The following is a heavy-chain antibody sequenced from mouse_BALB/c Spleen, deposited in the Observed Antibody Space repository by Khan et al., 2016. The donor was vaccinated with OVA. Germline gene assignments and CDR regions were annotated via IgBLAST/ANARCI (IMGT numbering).Heavy chain of an antibody. CDR3: ARSTLNAARSIVY. J-gene: IGHJ4*01. D-gene: IGHD1-2*01. V-gene: IGHV1S34*01. Sequence: LVKTGASVKISCKASGYSFTGYYMHWVKQSHGKSLEWIGYISCYNGDTSYNQKFKGKATLTVDKSSSTAYMQLNSLPSEDSAVYYCARSTLNAARSIVYWGQGTTVTVSS. CDR1: GYSFTGYY. CDR2: ISCYNGDT.